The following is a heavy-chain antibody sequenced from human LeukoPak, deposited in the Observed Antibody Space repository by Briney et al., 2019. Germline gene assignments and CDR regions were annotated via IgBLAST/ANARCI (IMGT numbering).Heavy chain of an antibody. D-gene: IGHD6-19*01. CDR3: ARLPFAVAGKAPLGY. V-gene: IGHV1-18*01. Sequence: ASVKVSCKASGYTFTSYGISWVRQAPGQGLEWMGWISAYNGNTNYAQKLQGRVTMTTDTSTSTAYMELRSLRSDDTAVYYCARLPFAVAGKAPLGYWGQGTLVTVSS. CDR2: ISAYNGNT. CDR1: GYTFTSYG. J-gene: IGHJ4*02.